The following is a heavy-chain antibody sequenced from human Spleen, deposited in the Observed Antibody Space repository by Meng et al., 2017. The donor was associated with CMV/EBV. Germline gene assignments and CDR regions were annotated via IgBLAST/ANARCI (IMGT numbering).Heavy chain of an antibody. D-gene: IGHD2-15*01. CDR2: INSDGSST. J-gene: IGHJ4*02. Sequence: FSSYWIHWVRQAPGKGLVWISRINSDGSSTNYADSVKGRFTISRDNAKNTLYLQMNSLRAEDTAVYYCARFKAQGYCSGGSCANFDYWGQGTLVTVSS. CDR1: FSSYW. CDR3: ARFKAQGYCSGGSCANFDY. V-gene: IGHV3-74*01.